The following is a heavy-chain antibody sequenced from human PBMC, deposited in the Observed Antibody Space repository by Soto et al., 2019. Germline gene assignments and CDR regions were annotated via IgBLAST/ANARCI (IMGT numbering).Heavy chain of an antibody. CDR3: ARDQHSSGWNFDY. Sequence: GGSLRLSCAASGFTFSSYGMHWVRQAPGKGLEWVAVIWYDGSNKYYADSVKGRFTISSDYSKNTLYLQMNSLRAEDTAVYYCARDQHSSGWNFDYWGQGTLVTVSS. CDR2: IWYDGSNK. J-gene: IGHJ4*02. CDR1: GFTFSSYG. V-gene: IGHV3-33*01. D-gene: IGHD6-19*01.